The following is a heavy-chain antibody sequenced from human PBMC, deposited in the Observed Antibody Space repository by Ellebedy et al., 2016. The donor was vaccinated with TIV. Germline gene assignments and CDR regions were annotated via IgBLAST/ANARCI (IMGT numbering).Heavy chain of an antibody. CDR1: GFPFSNYA. V-gene: IGHV3-23*01. Sequence: PGGSLRLSCEASGFPFSNYAMGWVRQAQGKGLEWVATISKSGYETFYSDSVQGRFTISRDNSKNTVYLQVISLRAEDTAVFYCAKDPGRSGWYFDYWGQGTPVTVSS. D-gene: IGHD6-19*01. CDR2: ISKSGYET. CDR3: AKDPGRSGWYFDY. J-gene: IGHJ4*02.